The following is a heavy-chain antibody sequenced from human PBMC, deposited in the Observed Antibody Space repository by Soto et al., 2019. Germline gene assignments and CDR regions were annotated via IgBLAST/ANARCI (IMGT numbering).Heavy chain of an antibody. D-gene: IGHD2-8*01. CDR3: AQSMRSDLDAFDI. V-gene: IGHV3-23*01. J-gene: IGHJ3*02. CDR1: GFTFSSYA. Sequence: EVQLLESGGGLVQPGGSLRLSCAASGFTFSSYAMSWVRQAPGKGLEWVSAISGSGGSTYYAYSVKGRFTISRDNSKNTMYLQMNSLRAEDTAVYYCAQSMRSDLDAFDIWGQGKMVTVSS. CDR2: ISGSGGST.